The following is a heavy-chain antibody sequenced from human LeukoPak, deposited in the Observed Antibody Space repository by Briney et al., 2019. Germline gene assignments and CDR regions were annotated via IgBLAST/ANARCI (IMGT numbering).Heavy chain of an antibody. Sequence: GGSLRLPCAASGFTVSNNYINWVRQAPGKGLEWVSVIYSGGGTYYADSVKGRFTISSDNSKNTLYLQMNNLRAEDTAVYYCARDGSGGYRNRGVFDIWGQGTMVTVSS. CDR1: GFTVSNNY. V-gene: IGHV3-53*01. CDR2: IYSGGGT. CDR3: ARDGSGGYRNRGVFDI. D-gene: IGHD5-18*01. J-gene: IGHJ3*02.